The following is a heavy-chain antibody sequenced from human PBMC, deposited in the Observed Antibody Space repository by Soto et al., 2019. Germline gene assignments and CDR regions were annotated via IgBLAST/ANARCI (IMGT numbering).Heavy chain of an antibody. CDR3: AKXSSPPYCGGGSCYLGGWGY. Sequence: QVQLVESGGDVVQPGGSLRLSCAGSGFTFTNYGMHWVRQAPGKGLEWVALTSYDGRNKYYADSVKGRFTXSRDXSKXXXXXXXXXXXXXXXAXYYCAKXSSPPYCGGGSCYLGGWGYWGQGTLXXXSS. CDR2: TSYDGRNK. V-gene: IGHV3-30*03. D-gene: IGHD2-15*01. J-gene: IGHJ4*02. CDR1: GFTFTNYG.